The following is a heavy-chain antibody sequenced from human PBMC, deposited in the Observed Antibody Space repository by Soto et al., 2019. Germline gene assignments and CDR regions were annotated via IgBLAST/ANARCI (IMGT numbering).Heavy chain of an antibody. CDR2: LYGSGRGI. Sequence: EVQLLESGGGLVQPGGSLRLSCAASGYTFSSYAMIWIRQVPGKGLEWVSGLYGSGRGIHYADSVKGRFTISRDNSAYAVYLQMNNLRVDDTAVYYCAKDAVAGDGVWLAHVWGRGIAVTVSS. CDR3: AKDAVAGDGVWLAHV. V-gene: IGHV3-23*01. CDR1: GYTFSSYA. D-gene: IGHD4-17*01. J-gene: IGHJ4*02.